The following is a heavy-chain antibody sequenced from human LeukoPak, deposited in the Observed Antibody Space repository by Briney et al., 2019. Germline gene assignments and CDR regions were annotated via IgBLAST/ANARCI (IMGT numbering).Heavy chain of an antibody. Sequence: SVKVSCKASGGTFSSYAISWVRQAPGQGLEWMGGIIPIFGTANYAQKFQGRVTITADESTSTAYMELSSLRSEDTAVYYRARGSTVTTGEAWFDPWGQGTLVTVSS. CDR1: GGTFSSYA. D-gene: IGHD4-17*01. V-gene: IGHV1-69*13. J-gene: IGHJ5*02. CDR3: ARGSTVTTGEAWFDP. CDR2: IIPIFGTA.